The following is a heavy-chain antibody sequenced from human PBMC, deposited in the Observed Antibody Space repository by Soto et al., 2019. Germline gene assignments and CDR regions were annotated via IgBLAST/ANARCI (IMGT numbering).Heavy chain of an antibody. Sequence: EVQLVQSGAEVKKPGESLKISCKGSGDSFTTYWVGWVRQMPGKGLQWMWDIYPGDSDTRYNPSFQGQVTISADKSISTAYLQWSSLNASNTAMYYCATYRGGWPFDYWGQGTLVTVSS. V-gene: IGHV5-51*03. CDR1: GDSFTTYW. J-gene: IGHJ4*02. D-gene: IGHD6-19*01. CDR3: ATYRGGWPFDY. CDR2: IYPGDSDT.